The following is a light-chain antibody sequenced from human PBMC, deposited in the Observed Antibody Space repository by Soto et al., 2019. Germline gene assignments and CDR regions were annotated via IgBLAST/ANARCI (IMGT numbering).Light chain of an antibody. CDR2: GAS. V-gene: IGKV3-20*01. CDR3: QQYGLSPGT. J-gene: IGKJ2*01. CDR1: QSVSSSY. Sequence: EIVLTQSPGTLSLSPGERATLSCRASQSVSSSYLAWYQQKPGQAPRLLIYGASSRATGIPDRFSGSGSGTDFTLTISRLEPEDFAVFDFQQYGLSPGTFGQGIKLEIK.